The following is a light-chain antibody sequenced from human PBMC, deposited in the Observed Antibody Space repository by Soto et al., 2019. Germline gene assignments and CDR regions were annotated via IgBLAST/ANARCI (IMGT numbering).Light chain of an antibody. V-gene: IGKV1-33*01. CDR3: QQYGNLIT. J-gene: IGKJ5*01. Sequence: DIQMTQSPSSLSASVGDRVTITCQASQDISDSLNWYQQKPGKAPKLLIYDASNLETGVPSRFSGSGSGTEFTFTISSLQPEDIATYYCQQYGNLITFGQGTRLEIK. CDR2: DAS. CDR1: QDISDS.